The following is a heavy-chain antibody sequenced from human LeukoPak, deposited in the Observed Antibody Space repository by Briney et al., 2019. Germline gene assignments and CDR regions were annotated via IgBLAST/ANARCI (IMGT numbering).Heavy chain of an antibody. CDR2: INPNRGDT. Sequence: GASVKVSCKASGYTFTSYGISWVRQAPGQGLEWMGWINPNRGDTNYAQNFQGRVIMTRDTSINTAYMELNSLTSDDTAVYYCARGVGSSWFDPWGQGTLVTVSS. D-gene: IGHD6-13*01. V-gene: IGHV1-2*02. J-gene: IGHJ5*02. CDR1: GYTFTSYG. CDR3: ARGVGSSWFDP.